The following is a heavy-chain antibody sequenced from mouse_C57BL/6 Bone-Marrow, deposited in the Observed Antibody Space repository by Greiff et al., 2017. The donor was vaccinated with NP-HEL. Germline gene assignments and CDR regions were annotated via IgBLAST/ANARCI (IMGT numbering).Heavy chain of an antibody. CDR1: GYTFTSYW. CDR2: IDPSDSET. D-gene: IGHD1-1*01. Sequence: QVQLQQPGAELVRPGSSVQLSCKASGYTFTSYWMHWVKQRPIQGLEWIGNIDPSDSETHYNQKFKDKATLTVDKSASTAYMQLSSLTSEDSAVYYGARGYYGSDVWGTGTTVTVAA. CDR3: ARGYYGSDV. J-gene: IGHJ1*03. V-gene: IGHV1-52*01.